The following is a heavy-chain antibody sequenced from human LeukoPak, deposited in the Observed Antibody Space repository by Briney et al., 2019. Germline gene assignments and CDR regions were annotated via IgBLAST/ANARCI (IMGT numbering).Heavy chain of an antibody. J-gene: IGHJ1*01. Sequence: GGSLRLSCAASGFPFSSYGMHWVRQAPGKGLEWVAIIWYGGSNQYYVDSVKGRFTISKDNSKNTLYLQMNSLKTEDTAVYYCTTGASGDYGEYFQHWGQGTLVTVPS. V-gene: IGHV3-33*01. CDR2: IWYGGSNQ. D-gene: IGHD4-17*01. CDR1: GFPFSSYG. CDR3: TTGASGDYGEYFQH.